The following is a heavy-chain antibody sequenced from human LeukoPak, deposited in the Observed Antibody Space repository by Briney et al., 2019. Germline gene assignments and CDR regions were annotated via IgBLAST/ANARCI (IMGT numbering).Heavy chain of an antibody. CDR1: GFAFSSYW. J-gene: IGHJ3*02. V-gene: IGHV3-48*04. Sequence: PGGSLRLSCAASGFAFSSYWMHWVRQAPGKGLEWVSYISSSSSTIYYADSVKGRFTISRDNAKNSLYLQMNSLRAEDTAVYYCARAYSGSYGDAFDIWGQGTMVTVSS. D-gene: IGHD1-26*01. CDR2: ISSSSSTI. CDR3: ARAYSGSYGDAFDI.